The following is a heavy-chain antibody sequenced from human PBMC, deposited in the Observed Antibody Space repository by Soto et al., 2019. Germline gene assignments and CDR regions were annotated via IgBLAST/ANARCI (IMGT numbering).Heavy chain of an antibody. CDR1: GYRFSDYY. Sequence: QVQLVQSGAEVKKPGASVTVSCKASGYRFSDYYLHWVRQAPGQGPEWMGWMNPNSGDTKYAQKFKGRVTMTRDTSVRTAFMELNWLKSDDTAVYYCARERGGATATLDYYYFYMDAWGIGTTVTVSS. CDR3: ARERGGATATLDYYYFYMDA. J-gene: IGHJ6*03. V-gene: IGHV1-2*02. CDR2: MNPNSGDT. D-gene: IGHD5-12*01.